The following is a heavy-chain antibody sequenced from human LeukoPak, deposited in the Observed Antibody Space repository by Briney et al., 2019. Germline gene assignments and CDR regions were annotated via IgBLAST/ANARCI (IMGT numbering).Heavy chain of an antibody. V-gene: IGHV1-69*13. CDR2: IIPIFGTA. Sequence: GASVKVSCKASGGTFSSYAISWVRQAPGQGLEWMGGIIPIFGTANYAQKFQGRVTITADESTSTAYMELSSLRSEDTAVYYCARTGIAAAGSLDYWGQGTLVTVSS. CDR1: GGTFSSYA. D-gene: IGHD6-13*01. CDR3: ARTGIAAAGSLDY. J-gene: IGHJ4*02.